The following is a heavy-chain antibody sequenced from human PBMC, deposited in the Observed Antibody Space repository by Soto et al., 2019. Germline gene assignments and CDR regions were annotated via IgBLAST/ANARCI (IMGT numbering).Heavy chain of an antibody. D-gene: IGHD3-3*01. V-gene: IGHV4-59*12. J-gene: IGHJ1*01. CDR1: GGSISSYY. CDR2: IYYSGST. Sequence: SETLSLTCTVSGGSISSYYWSWIRQPPGKGLEWIGYIYYSGSTNYNPSLKSRVTISVDTSKNQFSLKLSSVTAADTAVYYCASVRFLEWLYFQHWGQGTLVTVSS. CDR3: ASVRFLEWLYFQH.